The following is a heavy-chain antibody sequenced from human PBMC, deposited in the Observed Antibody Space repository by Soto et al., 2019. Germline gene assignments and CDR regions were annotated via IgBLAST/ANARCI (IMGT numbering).Heavy chain of an antibody. D-gene: IGHD3-10*01. CDR1: GGSISSGSYY. J-gene: IGHJ5*02. CDR3: AREGAGSYWFDT. CDR2: IHNNGAT. Sequence: SETLSLTCSISGGSISSGSYYWSCIRQHPEKGLEWIGYIHNNGATSYNPSLSSRVTISADTSKTRYSLSVYSVTAADTALYYCAREGAGSYWFDTWGQGLLVTVSS. V-gene: IGHV4-31*03.